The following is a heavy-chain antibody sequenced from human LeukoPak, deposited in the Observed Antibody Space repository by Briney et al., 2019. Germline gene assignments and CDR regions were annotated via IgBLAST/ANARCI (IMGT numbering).Heavy chain of an antibody. CDR3: AKDVAPDSGWDLDY. V-gene: IGHV3-23*01. CDR2: IYNSGAGI. CDR1: GFTFSTYT. D-gene: IGHD6-19*01. Sequence: GGSLRLSCAASGFTFSTYTMSWVRQAPRKGLEWVSSIYNSGAGIFYADSVKGRFTISRDNSKNTLYLQMNSLRAEDTAVYYCAKDVAPDSGWDLDYWGQGTLVTVSS. J-gene: IGHJ4*02.